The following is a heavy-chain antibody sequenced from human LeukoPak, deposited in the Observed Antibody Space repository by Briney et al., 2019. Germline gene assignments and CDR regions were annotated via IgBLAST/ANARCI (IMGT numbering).Heavy chain of an antibody. Sequence: SVMVSCKASGGTFSSYAISWVRQAPGQGLEWMGRIIPIFGTANYAQKFQGRVTITTDESTSTAYMELSSLRSEDTAVYYCAIIPRIAAAGPFDYWGQGTLVTVSS. CDR3: AIIPRIAAAGPFDY. J-gene: IGHJ4*02. V-gene: IGHV1-69*05. D-gene: IGHD6-13*01. CDR2: IIPIFGTA. CDR1: GGTFSSYA.